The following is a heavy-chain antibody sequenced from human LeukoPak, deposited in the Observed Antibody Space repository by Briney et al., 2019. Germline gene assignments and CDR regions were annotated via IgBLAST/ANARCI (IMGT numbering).Heavy chain of an antibody. D-gene: IGHD4-17*01. CDR2: TSAYNGNT. J-gene: IGHJ6*02. CDR1: GYTFTSYG. Sequence: ASVKVSCKASGYTFTSYGISWVRQAPGQGLEWMGWTSAYNGNTNYAQKLQGRVTMTTDTSTSTAYMELRSLRSDDTAVYYCARDSQAVTQLYGMDVWGQGTTVTVSS. CDR3: ARDSQAVTQLYGMDV. V-gene: IGHV1-18*01.